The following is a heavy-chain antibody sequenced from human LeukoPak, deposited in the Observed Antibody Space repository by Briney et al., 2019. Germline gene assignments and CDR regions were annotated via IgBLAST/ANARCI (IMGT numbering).Heavy chain of an antibody. J-gene: IGHJ4*02. V-gene: IGHV4-59*01. CDR1: GGSISTYY. Sequence: SETLSLTCTVSGGSISTYYWNWIRQPPGKGLEWIGYIYYSGSTNHHPSLKSRVTISVDTSKNQFSLKLNSVTAADTAVYYCAREGGPYRSLDYSGQGTLVTVAS. CDR3: AREGGPYRSLDY. CDR2: IYYSGST.